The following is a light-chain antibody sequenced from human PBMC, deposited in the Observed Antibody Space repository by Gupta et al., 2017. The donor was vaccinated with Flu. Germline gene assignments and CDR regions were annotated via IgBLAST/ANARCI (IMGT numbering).Light chain of an antibody. CDR1: QSVGTS. CDR2: VAS. J-gene: IGKJ1*01. V-gene: IGKV3-11*01. Sequence: PATLSLSPGERATLSCRASQSVGTSLAWYQQKPGQAPRLLIYVASNRATGIPARFSGGGSGTDFTLTISSLEPEDFVVYYCQQRNNWLWTFGQGTKVE. CDR3: QQRNNWLWT.